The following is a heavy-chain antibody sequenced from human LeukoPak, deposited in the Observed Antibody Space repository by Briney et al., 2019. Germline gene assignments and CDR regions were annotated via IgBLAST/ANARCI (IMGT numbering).Heavy chain of an antibody. D-gene: IGHD3-22*01. V-gene: IGHV4-31*03. J-gene: IGHJ6*02. CDR3: ARDRGSSGYYYYGMDV. Sequence: SQTLSLTCTVSGGSISSGGYYWSWIRQHPGKGLEWIGYIYYSASTYYNPSLKSRVTISVDTSKNQFSLKLSSVTAADTAVYYCARDRGSSGYYYYGMDVWGQGTTVTVSS. CDR2: IYYSAST. CDR1: GGSISSGGYY.